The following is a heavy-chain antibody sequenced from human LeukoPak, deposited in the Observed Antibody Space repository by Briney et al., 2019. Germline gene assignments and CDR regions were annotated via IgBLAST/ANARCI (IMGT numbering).Heavy chain of an antibody. V-gene: IGHV3-23*01. CDR3: AKGGYDSSPPGY. J-gene: IGHJ4*02. D-gene: IGHD3-22*01. CDR1: GFTFSSYA. CDR2: VSGSGGST. Sequence: GGSLRLSCAASGFTFSSYAMSWVRQAPGKGLEWVSAVSGSGGSTYYADSVKGRFTISRDNAKNSLYLQMNSLRAEDTALYYCAKGGYDSSPPGYWGQGTLVTVSS.